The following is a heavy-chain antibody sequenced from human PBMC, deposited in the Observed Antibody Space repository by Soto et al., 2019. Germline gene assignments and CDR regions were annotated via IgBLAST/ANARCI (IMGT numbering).Heavy chain of an antibody. D-gene: IGHD2-15*01. Sequence: EVQLLESGGGLVQPGGSLRLSCAASGFTFSNSAMSWVRQAPGKGLEWVSGISGSGGSTYYADSVKGRFTISRDNYKNTLYLQMNILRAEDTAVYFCAKSRCGGSCFYGLDVWGQGTTVIVSS. J-gene: IGHJ6*02. V-gene: IGHV3-23*01. CDR1: GFTFSNSA. CDR2: ISGSGGST. CDR3: AKSRCGGSCFYGLDV.